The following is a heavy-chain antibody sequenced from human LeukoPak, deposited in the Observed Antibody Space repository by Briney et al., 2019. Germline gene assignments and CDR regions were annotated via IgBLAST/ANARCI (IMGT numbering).Heavy chain of an antibody. D-gene: IGHD6-19*01. CDR2: IYYSGAT. J-gene: IGHJ4*02. V-gene: IGHV4-39*07. Sequence: SETLSLTCTVSGGSISSSSYYWGWIRQPPGKGLEWIGSIYYSGATYYNPSLKSRVTISVDTSKNQFSLKVTSVTAADTAVYYCARDLGMAGIAPVDYWGQGTLVTVSS. CDR3: ARDLGMAGIAPVDY. CDR1: GGSISSSSYY.